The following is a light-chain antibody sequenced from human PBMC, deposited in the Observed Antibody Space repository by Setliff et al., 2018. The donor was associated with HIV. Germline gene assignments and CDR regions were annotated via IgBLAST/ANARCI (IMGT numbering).Light chain of an antibody. V-gene: IGLV2-14*01. CDR1: SSDIGTYNA. J-gene: IGLJ1*01. CDR3: SSYTSSSTDV. CDR2: DVS. Sequence: QSALTQPASVSGSPGQSITISCTGTSSDIGTYNAVYWYQQHPGKAPKLMIYDVSTRPSGVSNRFSGSKSGNTASLTISGLQTEDEADYYCSSYTSSSTDVFGTGTKVT.